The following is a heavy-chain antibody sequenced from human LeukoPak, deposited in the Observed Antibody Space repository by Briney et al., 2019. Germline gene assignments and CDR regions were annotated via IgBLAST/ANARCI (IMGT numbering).Heavy chain of an antibody. Sequence: GGSLRLSCAASGFTFSDYNMRWIRQAPGKGLEWVSSISRSGSTIYYADSVKGRFTISRDNAKNSLYLQMNSLRAEDTAVYYCARVRRWLHPFNYWGQGTLVTVSS. CDR1: GFTFSDYN. CDR3: ARVRRWLHPFNY. V-gene: IGHV3-11*04. CDR2: ISRSGSTI. D-gene: IGHD5-24*01. J-gene: IGHJ4*02.